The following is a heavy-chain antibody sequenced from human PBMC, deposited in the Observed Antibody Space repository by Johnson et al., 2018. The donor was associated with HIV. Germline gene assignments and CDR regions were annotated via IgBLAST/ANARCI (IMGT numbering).Heavy chain of an antibody. Sequence: VQLVESGGGVVRPGGSLRLSCTASGFTFDDYGMSWVRQAPGKGLEWVSGIHWNGGSTGYADSVRGRFTISRDNAKNSLYLQVNSLRADDTALYYCAKVFKVRVAGAFDIWGQGTMVTVSS. CDR3: AKVFKVRVAGAFDI. CDR2: IHWNGGST. CDR1: GFTFDDYG. J-gene: IGHJ3*02. D-gene: IGHD6-19*01. V-gene: IGHV3-20*04.